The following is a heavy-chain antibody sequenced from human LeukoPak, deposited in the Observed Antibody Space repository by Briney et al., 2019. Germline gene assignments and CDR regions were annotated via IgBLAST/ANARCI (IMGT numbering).Heavy chain of an antibody. CDR1: GGTFISYA. D-gene: IGHD3-3*01. CDR2: IIPIFGTA. J-gene: IGHJ6*03. Sequence: SVKVSCKASGGTFISYAISWVRQAPGQGLEWMGRIIPIFGTANYAQKFQGRVTITTDESTSTAYMELSSLRSEDTAVYYCASWSLYDYYYYYMDVWGKGTTVTVSS. V-gene: IGHV1-69*05. CDR3: ASWSLYDYYYYYMDV.